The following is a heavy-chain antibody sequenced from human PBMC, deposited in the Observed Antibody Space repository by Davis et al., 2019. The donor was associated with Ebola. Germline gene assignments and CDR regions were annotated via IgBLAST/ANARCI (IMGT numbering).Heavy chain of an antibody. V-gene: IGHV5-51*01. CDR2: IYPGDSET. D-gene: IGHD4-23*01. Sequence: GESLKTSCQGYGYKFPTYWIGWVRQMPGRGLEYMGIIYPGDSETRYSPSFEGQVTISADKSTSTAYLQWSSLKASDSAIYYCVRRVETPGWFDPWGQGTLVTVSS. J-gene: IGHJ5*02. CDR1: GYKFPTYW. CDR3: VRRVETPGWFDP.